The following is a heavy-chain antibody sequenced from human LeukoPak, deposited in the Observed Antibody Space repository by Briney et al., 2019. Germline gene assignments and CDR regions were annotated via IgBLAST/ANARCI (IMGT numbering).Heavy chain of an antibody. V-gene: IGHV3-30*04. CDR2: ISYDGSNK. CDR1: GFTFSSYA. D-gene: IGHD6-13*01. CDR3: ARPTTGSSWSNPYYYYGMDV. Sequence: GRSLRLSCAASGFTFSSYAMHWVRQAPGKGLEWVAVISYDGSNKYYADSVKGRFTISRDNSKNTLYLQMNSLGAEDTAVYYCARPTTGSSWSNPYYYYGMDVWGKGTTVTVSS. J-gene: IGHJ6*04.